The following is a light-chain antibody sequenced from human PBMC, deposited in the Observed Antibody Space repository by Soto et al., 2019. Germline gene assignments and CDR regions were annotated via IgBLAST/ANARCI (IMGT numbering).Light chain of an antibody. V-gene: IGLV1-40*01. J-gene: IGLJ1*01. CDR1: SSNIGAGYD. CDR2: ANS. CDR3: QSYDSSLSGYV. Sequence: VSGAPGQRVTISCTGSSSNIGAGYDVHWYQQLPGTAPKLLIYANSIRPSGVPDRFSGSKSGTSASLAITGLQAEDEADYYCQSYDSSLSGYVFGTGTKVTV.